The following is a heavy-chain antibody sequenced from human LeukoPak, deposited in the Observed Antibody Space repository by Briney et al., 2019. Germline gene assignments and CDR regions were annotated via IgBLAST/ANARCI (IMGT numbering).Heavy chain of an antibody. D-gene: IGHD6-6*01. CDR3: ARDSSYSSSSPFDY. V-gene: IGHV4-4*07. CDR2: IYTSGST. Sequence: SETLSLTCTVSGGSMSSYYWSWIRQPAGKGLEWIGRIYTSGSTNYNPSLKSRVTISVDTSKNQFSLKLSSVTAADTAVYYCARDSSYSSSSPFDYWGQGTLVTVSS. CDR1: GGSMSSYY. J-gene: IGHJ4*02.